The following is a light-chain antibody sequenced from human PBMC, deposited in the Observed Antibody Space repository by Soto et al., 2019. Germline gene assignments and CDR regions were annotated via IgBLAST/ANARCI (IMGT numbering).Light chain of an antibody. J-gene: IGKJ5*01. CDR3: QQYGSNPSIT. CDR1: QSVPSNY. Sequence: IVLTHSPGTLSLSPGERATLSCRASQSVPSNYVAWYQQKPGQAPRLLIYAASSRTTGIPDRFSGSGSGTDFTLTISRLEPEDFAVYYCQQYGSNPSITFGQGTRLEIK. V-gene: IGKV3-20*01. CDR2: AAS.